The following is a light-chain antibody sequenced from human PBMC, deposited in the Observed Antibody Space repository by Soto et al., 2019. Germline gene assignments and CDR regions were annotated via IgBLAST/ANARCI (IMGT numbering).Light chain of an antibody. CDR1: SSAVGGYNY. CDR3: SSYTSSSSRV. CDR2: EVS. Sequence: QSVLTQPASVSESPGQSVTITCTRNSSAVGGYNYVSWYPQPSVKDPTLKIYEVSKPPSGVSNRCSGSKCGNTASLTISGPQAEDEGDYYCSSYTSSSSRVFGGGTKVTVL. J-gene: IGLJ3*02. V-gene: IGLV2-14*01.